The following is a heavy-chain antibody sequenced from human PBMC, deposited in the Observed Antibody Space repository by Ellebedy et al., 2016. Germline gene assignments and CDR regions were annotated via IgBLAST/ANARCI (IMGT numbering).Heavy chain of an antibody. CDR1: GASITSDY. CDR3: ARGLTPHFDS. V-gene: IGHV4-4*07. D-gene: IGHD2-21*01. J-gene: IGHJ4*02. Sequence: SETLSLTCAVSGASITSDYWSWVRQPAGKGLEWIGRVDSSGNTNYNPSLKNRVTMSLDTSKNQSSLKLTSVTAADTGVYYCARGLTPHFDSWGQGALVTVSS. CDR2: VDSSGNT.